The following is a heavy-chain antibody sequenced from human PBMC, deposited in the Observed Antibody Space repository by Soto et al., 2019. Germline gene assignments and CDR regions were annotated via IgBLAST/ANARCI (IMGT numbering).Heavy chain of an antibody. CDR1: GFTFTRYS. CDR3: ARESEDLTSNFDY. V-gene: IGHV3-21*06. Sequence: GGSLRLSCAASGFTFTRYSMNLVRQAPGKGLEWVSSISSTTNYIYYGDSMKGRFTISRDNAKNSLYLEMNSLRAEDTAVYYCARESEDLTSNFDYWGQGTLVTVS. J-gene: IGHJ4*02. CDR2: ISSTTNYI.